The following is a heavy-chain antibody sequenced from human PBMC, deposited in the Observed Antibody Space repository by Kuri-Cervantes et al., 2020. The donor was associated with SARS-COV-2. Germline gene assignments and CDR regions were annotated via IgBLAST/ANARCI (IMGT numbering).Heavy chain of an antibody. D-gene: IGHD2-2*01. Sequence: GESLKISCAASGFTFSSYAMHWVRQAPGKGLEWVAVISYDGSNKYYADSVKGRFTISRDNSKNTLYLQMNSLRAEDTAVYYCARVLGEYCSSTSCYSGGPYYFDYWGQGTLVTVSS. J-gene: IGHJ4*02. V-gene: IGHV3-30*04. CDR3: ARVLGEYCSSTSCYSGGPYYFDY. CDR2: ISYDGSNK. CDR1: GFTFSSYA.